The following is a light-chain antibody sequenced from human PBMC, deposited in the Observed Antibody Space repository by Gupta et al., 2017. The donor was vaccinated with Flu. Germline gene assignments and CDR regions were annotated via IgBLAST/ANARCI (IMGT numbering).Light chain of an antibody. V-gene: IGLV2-14*01. CDR3: SSYTSSSTLV. Sequence: QSPLTQPPPPSGSPTHALPISCTGTSSDVGGNNYVSCYQQQPGKATQLMINEVINRPSGVSNRFSCSKSGNTASLTISGLQAEDEADYYCSSYTSSSTLVFGGGTKLTVL. CDR1: SSDVGGNNY. CDR2: EVI. J-gene: IGLJ3*02.